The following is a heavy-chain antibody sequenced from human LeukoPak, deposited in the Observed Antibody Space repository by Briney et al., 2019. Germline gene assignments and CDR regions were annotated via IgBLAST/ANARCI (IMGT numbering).Heavy chain of an antibody. CDR3: ARGRGSSGWYAEYFQY. V-gene: IGHV4-34*01. Sequence: PSETLSLTCAVYGGSFSGYYWSWIRQPPGKGLEWIGEINHSGSTNYNPSLKSRVTISVDTSKNQFSLKLSSVTTADTAVYYCARGRGSSGWYAEYFQYWGQGILVTVSS. CDR1: GGSFSGYY. J-gene: IGHJ1*01. D-gene: IGHD6-19*01. CDR2: INHSGST.